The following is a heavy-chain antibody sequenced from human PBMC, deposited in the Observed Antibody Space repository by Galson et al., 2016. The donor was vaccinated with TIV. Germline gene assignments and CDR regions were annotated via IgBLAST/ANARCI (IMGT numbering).Heavy chain of an antibody. CDR2: ISPSGNTI. V-gene: IGHV3-11*04. Sequence: SLRLSCAASGFTFSDYHMTWIRQAPEKGLEWISYISPSGNTIYYADSVKGRFTISRDNAKNSLSLQMNSLRADDTAVYYCARLCQFDYWGQGTLVTVSS. CDR3: ARLCQFDY. J-gene: IGHJ4*02. CDR1: GFTFSDYH.